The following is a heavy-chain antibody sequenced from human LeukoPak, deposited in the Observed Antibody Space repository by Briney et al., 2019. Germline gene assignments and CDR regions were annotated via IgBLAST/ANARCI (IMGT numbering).Heavy chain of an antibody. Sequence: ASVKVSCKASGYTFTGHYMHWVRQAPGRGLEWMGWINPKSGGTNYAQKFQGRVTITKDTSITTAYMELSRLRSDDTAVYYCASLNLPDSSGYYDDWGQGTLVTVSS. CDR3: ASLNLPDSSGYYDD. CDR1: GYTFTGHY. CDR2: INPKSGGT. V-gene: IGHV1-2*02. J-gene: IGHJ4*02. D-gene: IGHD3-22*01.